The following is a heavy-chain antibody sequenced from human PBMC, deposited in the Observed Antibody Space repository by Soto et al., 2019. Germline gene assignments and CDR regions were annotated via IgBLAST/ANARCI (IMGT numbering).Heavy chain of an antibody. V-gene: IGHV4-39*01. Sequence: TLSLTCTVSGGSIGSSSYYWGWIRQPPGKGLEWIGSIYYSGSTYYNPSLKSRVTISVDTSKNQFSLKLSSVTAADTAVYYCARRTATGGSYFDYWGQGTLVTVSS. CDR2: IYYSGST. CDR1: GGSIGSSSYY. D-gene: IGHD1-26*01. CDR3: ARRTATGGSYFDY. J-gene: IGHJ4*02.